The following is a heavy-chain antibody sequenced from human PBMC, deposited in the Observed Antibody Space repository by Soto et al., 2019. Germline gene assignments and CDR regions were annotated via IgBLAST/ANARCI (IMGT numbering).Heavy chain of an antibody. CDR1: GYIFTSYG. CDR3: AGDRYCGGGSCYPVGIDY. V-gene: IGHV1-18*01. J-gene: IGHJ4*02. Sequence: QVQLVQSGAEVKKPGASVKVSCKASGYIFTSYGISWVRQAPGQGLEWMGWISAYNGNTNNAQKLQGRVTMTTDTATSTAYMELRSLRYDDTAVYYCAGDRYCGGGSCYPVGIDYWGQGTLVTVSS. CDR2: ISAYNGNT. D-gene: IGHD2-15*01.